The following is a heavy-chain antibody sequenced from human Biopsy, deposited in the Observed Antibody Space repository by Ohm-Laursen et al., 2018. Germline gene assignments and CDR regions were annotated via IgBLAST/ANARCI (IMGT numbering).Heavy chain of an antibody. CDR1: GFTFNSHE. CDR2: ITGSSSTI. D-gene: IGHD4-17*01. CDR3: ARGFGDHLSATDYGMDV. Sequence: SLRLSCSASGFTFNSHEMNWVRQAPGKGLEWISYITGSSSTIYYADSVRGRSTISRDNAKNTLFLQMNSLRVEDTAVYFCARGFGDHLSATDYGMDVWGQGTTVTVSS. J-gene: IGHJ6*02. V-gene: IGHV3-48*03.